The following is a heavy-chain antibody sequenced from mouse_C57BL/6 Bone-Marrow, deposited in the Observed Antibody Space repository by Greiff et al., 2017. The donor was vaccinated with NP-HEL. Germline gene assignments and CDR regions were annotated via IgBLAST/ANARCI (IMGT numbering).Heavy chain of an antibody. V-gene: IGHV7-3*01. D-gene: IGHD2-4*01. J-gene: IGHJ3*01. CDR3: ARSSLYDYEFAY. Sequence: EVKLVESGGGLVQPGGSLSLSCAASGFTFTDYYMSWVRQPPGKALEWLGFIRNKANGYTTEYSASVKGRFTISRDNSQSILYLQMNALRAEDSATYYCARSSLYDYEFAYWGQGTLVTVSA. CDR2: IRNKANGYTT. CDR1: GFTFTDYY.